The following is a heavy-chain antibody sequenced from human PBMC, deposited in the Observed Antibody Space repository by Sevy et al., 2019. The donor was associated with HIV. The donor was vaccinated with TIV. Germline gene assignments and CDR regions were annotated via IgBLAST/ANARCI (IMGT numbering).Heavy chain of an antibody. CDR1: GFTFSSYA. CDR3: AKDPTGGNFDYFDY. CDR2: ISGSGGST. Sequence: GGSLRLSCAASGFTFSSYAMSWVRQAPGKGLEWVSAISGSGGSTYYADSVKGRFTISRDNSKNTRYLQMNSLGAEDTAVYYCAKDPTGGNFDYFDYWGQGTLVTVSS. V-gene: IGHV3-23*01. J-gene: IGHJ4*02. D-gene: IGHD2-21*02.